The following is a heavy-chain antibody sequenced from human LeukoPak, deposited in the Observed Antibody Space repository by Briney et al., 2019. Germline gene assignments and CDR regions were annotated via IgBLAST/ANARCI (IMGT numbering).Heavy chain of an antibody. Sequence: PGGSLRLSCAASGFTFSSYAMSWVRQAPGKGLEWVSAISGSGGSTYYADSVKGRFTISRDNSKNTLYLQMNSLKSEDTAVYYCSTLTSRGLSDSWGQGTLVTVSS. CDR3: STLTSRGLSDS. J-gene: IGHJ4*02. CDR1: GFTFSSYA. V-gene: IGHV3-23*01. D-gene: IGHD4-11*01. CDR2: ISGSGGST.